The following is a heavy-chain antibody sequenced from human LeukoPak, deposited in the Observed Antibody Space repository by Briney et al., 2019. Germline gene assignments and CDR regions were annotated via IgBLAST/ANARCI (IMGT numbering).Heavy chain of an antibody. V-gene: IGHV3-53*01. D-gene: IGHD3-16*01. CDR1: GFTVSSNY. J-gene: IGHJ6*02. CDR2: IYSGGST. Sequence: GGSLRLSCAASGFTVSSNYMSWVRQAPGKGLEWVSVIYSGGSTYYADSVKGRFTISRDNSENTLYLQMNSLRAEDTAVYYCARDREGGYHNNYYGMDVWGQGTTVTVSS. CDR3: ARDREGGYHNNYYGMDV.